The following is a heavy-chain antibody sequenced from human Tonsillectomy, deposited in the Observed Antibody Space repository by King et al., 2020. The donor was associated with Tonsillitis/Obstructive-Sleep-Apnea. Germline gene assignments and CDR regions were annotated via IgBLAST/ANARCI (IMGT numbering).Heavy chain of an antibody. CDR2: LNPSVGST. V-gene: IGHV1-46*01. CDR1: GYTFTRYY. Sequence: VQLVESGAEVKKPGASVKVSCKAYGYTFTRYYIHWVRQAPGRGLEWMGILNPSVGSTTYAQKFQGRVAMTSDTSTNTVHMELSSLRSEDTAVYFCARDDKDARHLAYWGQGTLVTVSS. CDR3: ARDDKDARHLAY. J-gene: IGHJ4*02. D-gene: IGHD2-15*01.